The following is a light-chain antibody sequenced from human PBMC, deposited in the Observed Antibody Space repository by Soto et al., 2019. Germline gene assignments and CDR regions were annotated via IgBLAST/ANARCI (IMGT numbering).Light chain of an antibody. CDR3: MQALHAPPT. Sequence: DIVMTQSPLSLPVTPGEPASISCRSSQSLLHSNGYNYLDWYLQKPGQSPQLLIYLGSNRASGVPDRFSGSGSGTDFTLKISRVEAEDVGVYYCMQALHAPPTFGQATKLEIK. CDR1: QSLLHSNGYNY. J-gene: IGKJ2*01. CDR2: LGS. V-gene: IGKV2-28*01.